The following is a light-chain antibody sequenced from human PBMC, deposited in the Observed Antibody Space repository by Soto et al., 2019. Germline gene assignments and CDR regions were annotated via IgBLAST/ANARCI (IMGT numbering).Light chain of an antibody. V-gene: IGKV1-9*01. J-gene: IGKJ2*01. CDR2: AAS. Sequence: DIQLTQSPSFLSASVGDRVTITCRASQGISSYLAWYQQKPGKAPKLLIYAASTLQSGVPSRFSGSGSGTEFTLTISSRQPEDFATYYCQQLNSYPSYTFGQGTKLEIK. CDR3: QQLNSYPSYT. CDR1: QGISSY.